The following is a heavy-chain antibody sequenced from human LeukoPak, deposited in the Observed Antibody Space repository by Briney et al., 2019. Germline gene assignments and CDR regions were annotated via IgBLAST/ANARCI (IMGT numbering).Heavy chain of an antibody. Sequence: GGSLRLSCAASGFTFNSYGMHWVRQAPGKGLGWVAVISYDGPNKYYADSVKGRFTISRDDSKSTLYLQMNSLRPEDTAVYYCAKEKLPSGYSFLTDYWGQGTLVTVSS. CDR2: ISYDGPNK. CDR1: GFTFNSYG. V-gene: IGHV3-30*18. CDR3: AKEKLPSGYSFLTDY. D-gene: IGHD5-18*01. J-gene: IGHJ4*02.